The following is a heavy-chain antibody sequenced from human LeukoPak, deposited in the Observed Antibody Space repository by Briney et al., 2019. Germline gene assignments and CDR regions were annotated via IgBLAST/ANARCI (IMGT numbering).Heavy chain of an antibody. J-gene: IGHJ6*03. CDR3: ARGVNSRFYPDYYYMDV. Sequence: NTSETLSLTCTVSGDSFSSVTDYWAWIRQPPGKGLEWIASGDYSGGTYYNPSLESRVAISADMSKNQFSLKLTSVTGADTAVYYCARGVNSRFYPDYYYMDVWGKGTTVTVSS. CDR2: GDYSGGT. CDR1: GDSFSSVTDY. V-gene: IGHV4-39*07. D-gene: IGHD4-23*01.